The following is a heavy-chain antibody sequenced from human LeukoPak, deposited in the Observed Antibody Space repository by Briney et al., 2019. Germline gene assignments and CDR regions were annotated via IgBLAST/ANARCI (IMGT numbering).Heavy chain of an antibody. J-gene: IGHJ4*02. Sequence: GGSLRLSCAGSGFTFRNRWATWVRQAPGKGLEWVASTGQYGHDNDYVDSVRGRFTISRDFAKISLFLQMNSLRVEDTAVYYCAAGRAPGRFDYWGRGAPVTVSS. CDR3: AAGRAPGRFDY. V-gene: IGHV3-7*01. CDR1: GFTFRNRW. D-gene: IGHD6-13*01. CDR2: TGQYGHDN.